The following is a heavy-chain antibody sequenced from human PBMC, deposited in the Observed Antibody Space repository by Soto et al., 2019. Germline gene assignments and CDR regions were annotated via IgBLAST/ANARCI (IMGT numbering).Heavy chain of an antibody. CDR3: TRGPPVSSTGTGAH. D-gene: IGHD1-1*01. V-gene: IGHV3-74*01. Sequence: VCLRLSCEVCGLSFSAYWVHWVRQVPGKGLIWVSRISDDGSTTTYADSVKGRFTISRDNAKNTLYLQMNSLRADDTGLYYCTRGPPVSSTGTGAHCGQRTLVTVSS. J-gene: IGHJ4*02. CDR2: ISDDGSTT. CDR1: GLSFSAYW.